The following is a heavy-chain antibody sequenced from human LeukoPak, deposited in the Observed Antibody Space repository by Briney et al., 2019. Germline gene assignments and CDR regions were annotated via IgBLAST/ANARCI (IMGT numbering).Heavy chain of an antibody. J-gene: IGHJ6*03. Sequence: SETLSLTCTVFGGSISSYYWSWIRQPAGKGLEWIGRIYTSGSTNYNPSLKSRVTMSVDTSKSQFSLKLSSVTAADTAVYYCARVPAATTNYYYYMDVWGKGTTVTVSS. CDR1: GGSISSYY. CDR3: ARVPAATTNYYYYMDV. V-gene: IGHV4-4*07. CDR2: IYTSGST. D-gene: IGHD2-2*01.